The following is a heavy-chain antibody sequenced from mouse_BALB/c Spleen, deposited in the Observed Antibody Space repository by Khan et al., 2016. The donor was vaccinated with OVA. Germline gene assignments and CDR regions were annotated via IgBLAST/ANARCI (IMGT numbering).Heavy chain of an antibody. CDR3: ARNCRYDVYFDF. D-gene: IGHD2-14*01. CDR1: GYTFTSYV. Sequence: VQLQQPGPELVKPGASVKMSCKASGYTFTSYVIHWVKQKPGQGLEWIGYIYPYNDDTKYNEKFKGKATLTSDKSSSTAYMELRSLTSEDSAVYYCARNCRYDVYFDFWGQGTTLTVSS. J-gene: IGHJ2*01. CDR2: IYPYNDDT. V-gene: IGHV1S136*01.